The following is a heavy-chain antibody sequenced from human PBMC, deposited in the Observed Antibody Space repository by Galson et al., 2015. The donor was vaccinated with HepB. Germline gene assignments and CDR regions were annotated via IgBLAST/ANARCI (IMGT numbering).Heavy chain of an antibody. Sequence: SLRLSCAASGFTSSDYAMNWVRQAPGKGLEWVSYISTSSTTIYYADSMKGRFTVSRDNAKNSLYLQMTSLRAEDTAVYYCARAHSPFDYWGQGTLVTVSS. J-gene: IGHJ4*02. CDR1: GFTSSDYA. CDR2: ISTSSTTI. V-gene: IGHV3-48*04. D-gene: IGHD2-15*01. CDR3: ARAHSPFDY.